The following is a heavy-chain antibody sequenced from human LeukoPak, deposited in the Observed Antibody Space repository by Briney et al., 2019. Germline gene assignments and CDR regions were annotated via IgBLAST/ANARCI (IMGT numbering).Heavy chain of an antibody. CDR2: INTDGST. CDR1: GFTFSSYL. V-gene: IGHV3-74*01. Sequence: PGGSLRLSCAASGFTFSSYLMHWVRQGPGKGLVWVSRINTDGSTSYAGSVKGRFTISRDNAKNTLYLQMNSLRVEDTAVYYCARDPPGGGVDYWGQGTLVAVSS. CDR3: ARDPPGGGVDY. D-gene: IGHD2-8*02. J-gene: IGHJ4*02.